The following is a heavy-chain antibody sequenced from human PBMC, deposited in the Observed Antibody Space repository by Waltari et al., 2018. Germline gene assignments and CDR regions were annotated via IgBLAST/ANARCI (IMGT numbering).Heavy chain of an antibody. V-gene: IGHV3-7*01. CDR3: ARDDGIRTVDY. Sequence: QLVESGGGLVQPGGSLRLSCVVSGFTFSSYWMSWVRQTPGKGLEWVANIKPDGTEEYYVDYVKGRFTSSRDNAKNSLYLQMNSLRAEDTAVYYCARDDGIRTVDYWGQGTLVTVSS. J-gene: IGHJ4*02. D-gene: IGHD1-20*01. CDR2: IKPDGTEE. CDR1: GFTFSSYW.